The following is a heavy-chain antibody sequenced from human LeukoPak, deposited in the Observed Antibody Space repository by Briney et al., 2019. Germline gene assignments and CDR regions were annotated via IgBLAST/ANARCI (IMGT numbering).Heavy chain of an antibody. J-gene: IGHJ5*02. CDR2: IYYSGNT. V-gene: IGHV4-30-4*08. D-gene: IGHD3-22*01. CDR3: ARVYSSGKLDWFDP. CDR1: GGSISSGDYY. Sequence: PSETLSLTCTVSGGSISSGDYYWSWIRQPPRKGLEWIGYIYYSGNTDYNPSLKSRVTIAVDTSKNQFSLKLSSVAAADTAVYYCARVYSSGKLDWFDPWGQGTLVTVSS.